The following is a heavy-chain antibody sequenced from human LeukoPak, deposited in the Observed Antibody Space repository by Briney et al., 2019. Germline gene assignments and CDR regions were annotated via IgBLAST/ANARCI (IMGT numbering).Heavy chain of an antibody. J-gene: IGHJ5*02. V-gene: IGHV3-23*01. Sequence: GGSLRLSCAASGFTFSSYAMSWVRQAPGKGLEWVSAISGSGGSTYYADSVKGRFTISRDNSKNTLYPQMNSLRAEDTAVYYCAKDPGYSNGWYWFDPWGQGTLVTVSS. CDR1: GFTFSSYA. CDR3: AKDPGYSNGWYWFDP. CDR2: ISGSGGST. D-gene: IGHD6-19*01.